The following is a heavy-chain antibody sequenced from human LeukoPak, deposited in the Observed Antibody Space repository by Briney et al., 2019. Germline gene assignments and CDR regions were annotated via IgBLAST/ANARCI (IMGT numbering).Heavy chain of an antibody. CDR3: AREYVHRFGPRDYYYYMDV. D-gene: IGHD3-10*01. J-gene: IGHJ6*03. CDR1: GYTFTSYG. Sequence: ASVKVSCKASGYTFTSYGISWVRQAPGQGLEWMGWISAYNGNTNYAQKLQGRVTMTTDTSTSIAYMELRSLRSDDTAVYYCAREYVHRFGPRDYYYYMDVWGKGTTVTVSS. CDR2: ISAYNGNT. V-gene: IGHV1-18*01.